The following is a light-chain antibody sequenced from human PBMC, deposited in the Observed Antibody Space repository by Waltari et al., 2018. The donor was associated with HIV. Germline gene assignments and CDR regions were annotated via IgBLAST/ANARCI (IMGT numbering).Light chain of an antibody. CDR2: ASS. V-gene: IGKV1-39*01. J-gene: IGKJ3*01. CDR3: QQSYSGLT. CDR1: QTISTY. Sequence: DIQMTQSPSSLSASLGARIIITCRASQTISTYVNWYQHKPGRAPNLLIYASSSLHSGVPSRVSDSGSGTDFTLTINSLQAEDFATYYWQQSYSGLTFGPGTKVDV.